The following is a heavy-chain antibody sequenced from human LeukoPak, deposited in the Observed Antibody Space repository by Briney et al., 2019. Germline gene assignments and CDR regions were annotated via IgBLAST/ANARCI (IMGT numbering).Heavy chain of an antibody. V-gene: IGHV4-59*08. CDR2: IYYSGST. CDR1: GGSISSYY. D-gene: IGHD3-9*01. Sequence: SETLSLTCTVSGGSISSYYWSWIRQPPGKGLEWIGYIYYSGSTNYNPSLKSRVTISVDTSKNQFSLKLSSVTAADTAVYYCAGRNYDILTGYYGDYGMDVWGQGTTVTVSS. CDR3: AGRNYDILTGYYGDYGMDV. J-gene: IGHJ6*02.